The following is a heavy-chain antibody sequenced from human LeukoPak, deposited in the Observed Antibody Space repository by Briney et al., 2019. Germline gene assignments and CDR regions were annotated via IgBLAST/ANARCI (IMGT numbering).Heavy chain of an antibody. V-gene: IGHV4-59*01. D-gene: IGHD3-10*01. Sequence: GSLRLSCAASGFTFSSYSMNWVRQAPGKGLEWIGYIYYSGSTNYNPSLKSRVTISVDTSKDQFSLKLSSVTAADTAVYYCARSPYYYGSGDYFDYWGQGTLVTVSS. CDR2: IYYSGST. CDR3: ARSPYYYGSGDYFDY. CDR1: GFTFSSYS. J-gene: IGHJ4*02.